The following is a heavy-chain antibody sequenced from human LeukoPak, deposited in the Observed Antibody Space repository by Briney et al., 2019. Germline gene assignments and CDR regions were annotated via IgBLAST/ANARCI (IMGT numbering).Heavy chain of an antibody. Sequence: SETLSLTCAVYGGSFSGYYWSWLRQPPGKGLEWFGEINHSGSTNYNPSLKSRVTISVATSKNQFSLKLSSVTAADTAVYYCAGGGLIRYFGRYFDYWGQGTLVSVSS. V-gene: IGHV4-34*01. CDR3: AGGGLIRYFGRYFDY. CDR2: INHSGST. J-gene: IGHJ4*02. D-gene: IGHD3-9*01. CDR1: GGSFSGYY.